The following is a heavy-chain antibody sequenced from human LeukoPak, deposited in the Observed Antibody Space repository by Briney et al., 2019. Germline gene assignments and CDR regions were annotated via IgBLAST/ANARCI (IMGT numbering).Heavy chain of an antibody. D-gene: IGHD3-10*02. CDR1: GYTFNSYG. CDR3: AREVFGESQDINWFDP. V-gene: IGHV1-18*01. J-gene: IGHJ5*02. Sequence: ASVKVSCKASGYTFNSYGICWVRQAPGQGLEWMGWISAYNGNTNYAQKLQGRVTMTTDTSTSTAYMELRSLRSDDTAVYYCAREVFGESQDINWFDPWGQGTLVTVSS. CDR2: ISAYNGNT.